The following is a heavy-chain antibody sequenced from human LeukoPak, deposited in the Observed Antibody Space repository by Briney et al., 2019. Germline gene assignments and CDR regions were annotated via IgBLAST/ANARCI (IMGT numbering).Heavy chain of an antibody. CDR2: ISWNSGSI. J-gene: IGHJ6*02. D-gene: IGHD4-17*01. CDR1: GFTFDDYA. V-gene: IGHV3-9*01. Sequence: SLRLSCAASGFTFDDYAMHWVRQAPGKGLEWVSGISWNSGSIGYADSVKGRFTISRDNAKNSLYLQMNSLRAEDTALYYCAKDRGDYVDGMDVWGQGTTVTVSS. CDR3: AKDRGDYVDGMDV.